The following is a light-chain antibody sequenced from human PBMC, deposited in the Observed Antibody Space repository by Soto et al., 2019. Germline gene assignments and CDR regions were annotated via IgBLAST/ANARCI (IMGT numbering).Light chain of an antibody. V-gene: IGLV2-14*01. CDR2: EVS. CDR3: SSYTSSSTVV. CDR1: SSDVGAYNY. Sequence: QSALTQPASVSGSPGQSITFSCTGTSSDVGAYNYVSWYQQHPGKAPKVMIYEVSNRPSGVSNRFSGSKSGNTASLTISGLQAEDEADYYFSSYTSSSTVVFGGGTKLTVL. J-gene: IGLJ2*01.